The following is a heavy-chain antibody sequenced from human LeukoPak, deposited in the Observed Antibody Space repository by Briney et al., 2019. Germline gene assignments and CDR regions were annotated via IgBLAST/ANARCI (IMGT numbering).Heavy chain of an antibody. D-gene: IGHD5-12*01. Sequence: PGGSLRLSCAASGFTFSSYAMNWVRQAPGKGLEWVAIISYDGSNEYYADSVKGRFTISRDNSKNTLYLQMNSLRAEDTAVYYCARDFFRGYSGPEDYWGQGTLVTVSS. V-gene: IGHV3-30-3*01. J-gene: IGHJ4*02. CDR1: GFTFSSYA. CDR3: ARDFFRGYSGPEDY. CDR2: ISYDGSNE.